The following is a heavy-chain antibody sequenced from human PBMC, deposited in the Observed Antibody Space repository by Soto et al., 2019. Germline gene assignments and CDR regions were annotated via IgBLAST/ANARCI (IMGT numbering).Heavy chain of an antibody. Sequence: QVQLVQSGAEVKKPGASVKVSCKASGYTFTSYFMHWVRQAPGQGLEWMGIINPSGGSTNYAQRFQGRGTMTRDTSTSRVYMELSSLRSDDTAVYYCARSHYGLDVWGQGTTLTVSS. CDR3: ARSHYGLDV. CDR2: INPSGGST. V-gene: IGHV1-46*01. J-gene: IGHJ6*02. CDR1: GYTFTSYF.